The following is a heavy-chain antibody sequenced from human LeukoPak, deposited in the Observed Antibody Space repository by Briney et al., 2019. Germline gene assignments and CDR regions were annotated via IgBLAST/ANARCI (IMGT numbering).Heavy chain of an antibody. CDR3: ASVSSGSYSKYAFDI. D-gene: IGHD1-26*01. CDR1: GFTFSSYW. Sequence: GGSLRLSCAASGFTFSSYWMSWVRQAPGKGLEWVANIKQDGSEKYYVDSVKGRFTISRDNAKNSLYLQMNSLRAEDTAVYYCASVSSGSYSKYAFDIWGQGTMVTVSS. CDR2: IKQDGSEK. J-gene: IGHJ3*02. V-gene: IGHV3-7*01.